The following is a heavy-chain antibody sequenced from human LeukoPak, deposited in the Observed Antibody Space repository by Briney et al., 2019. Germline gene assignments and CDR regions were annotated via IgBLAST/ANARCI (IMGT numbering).Heavy chain of an antibody. CDR1: GYTFTGYY. CDR3: ARGDTVTTGPFDY. J-gene: IGHJ4*02. D-gene: IGHD4-17*01. V-gene: IGHV1-2*06. CDR2: INPNSGGT. Sequence: ATVKVSCKASGYTFTGYYMHWVRQAPGRGLEWMGRINPNSGGTNSAQKFQGRVTMTRDTSISTAYMELTRLRSDDTAVYYCARGDTVTTGPFDYWGQGTLVTVSS.